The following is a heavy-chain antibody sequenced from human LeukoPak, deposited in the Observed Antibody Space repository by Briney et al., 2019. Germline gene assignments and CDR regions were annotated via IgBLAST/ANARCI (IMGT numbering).Heavy chain of an antibody. CDR1: GDSISSSNYY. D-gene: IGHD2-15*01. CDR3: ARDYAAGYCSGGSCYSDVY. CDR2: IYYSGSA. Sequence: SETLSLTCTVSGDSISSSNYYWGWIRQPPGKGLEWIGNIYYSGSAYYNPSLKSRVTISVDTSTNQFSLKLSSVTAADTAVYYCARDYAAGYCSGGSCYSDVYWGQGTLVTVSS. V-gene: IGHV4-39*07. J-gene: IGHJ4*02.